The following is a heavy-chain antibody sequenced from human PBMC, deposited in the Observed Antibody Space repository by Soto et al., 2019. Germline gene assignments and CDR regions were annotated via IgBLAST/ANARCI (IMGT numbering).Heavy chain of an antibody. J-gene: IGHJ5*02. CDR1: GGSISSGDYY. CDR2: IYYSGST. V-gene: IGHV4-30-4*01. CDR3: AAGTDKNWFDP. Sequence: SETLSLTCTVSGGSISSGDYYWSWIRQPPGKGLEWIGYIYYSGSTYYNPSLKSRVTISVDTSKNQFSLKLSSVTAADTAVYYCAAGTDKNWFDPWGQGTLVTVSS. D-gene: IGHD1-1*01.